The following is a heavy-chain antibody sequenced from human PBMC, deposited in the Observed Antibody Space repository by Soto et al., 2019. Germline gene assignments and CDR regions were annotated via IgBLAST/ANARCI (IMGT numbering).Heavy chain of an antibody. V-gene: IGHV4-39*07. D-gene: IGHD3-10*01. Sequence: SETLSLTCTVSGGSISSSSFHWGWIRQPPGKGLEWIGSIYYSGSTYYSPSLKSRVTISVDTSKNQFSLKLSSVTAADTAVYYCAKDHGTYGPNWIDSWGQGTLVTVSS. CDR3: AKDHGTYGPNWIDS. J-gene: IGHJ5*01. CDR1: GGSISSSSFH. CDR2: IYYSGST.